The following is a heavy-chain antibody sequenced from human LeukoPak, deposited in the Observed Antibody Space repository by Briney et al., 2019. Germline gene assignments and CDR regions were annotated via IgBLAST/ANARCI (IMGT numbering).Heavy chain of an antibody. D-gene: IGHD6-13*01. J-gene: IGHJ6*02. CDR2: LYSGGST. V-gene: IGHV3-66*01. CDR1: AFTVSSNY. CDR3: ARVRRGSSWYYYGMDV. Sequence: GGSLRLSCAASAFTVSSNYMSWVRQAPGKGLERVSVLYSGGSTYYADSVKGRFTISRDNSKNTLYLQMNSLRAEDTAVYYCARVRRGSSWYYYGMDVWGQGTTVTVSS.